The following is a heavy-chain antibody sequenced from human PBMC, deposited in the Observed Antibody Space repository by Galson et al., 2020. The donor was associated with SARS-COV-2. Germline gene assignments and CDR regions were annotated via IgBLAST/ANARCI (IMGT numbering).Heavy chain of an antibody. J-gene: IGHJ6*02. V-gene: IGHV1-46*03. D-gene: IGHD2-21*02. Sequence: ASVKVSCKASGYTFTSYYMHWVRQAPGQGLEWMGIINPSGGSTSYAQKFQRRVTITRDTSTSTVYMELSSLRSEDTAVYYCARDLTIVVVTETENYYYGMDVWGQGTTVTVSS. CDR3: ARDLTIVVVTETENYYYGMDV. CDR2: INPSGGST. CDR1: GYTFTSYY.